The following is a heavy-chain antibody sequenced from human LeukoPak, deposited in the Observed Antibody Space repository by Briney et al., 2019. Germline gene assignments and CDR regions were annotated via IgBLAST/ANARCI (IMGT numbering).Heavy chain of an antibody. CDR2: ISGSGGST. V-gene: IGHV3-23*01. D-gene: IGHD1-26*01. CDR1: GFTFSSYA. Sequence: GGSLRISCAASGFTFSSYARSWVRQAPGKGLEWVSAISGSGGSTYYADSVKGRFTISRDNSKNTLYLQMNSLRAEDTAVYYCAKDRRRVIDSGSYVFDYWGQGTLVTVSS. CDR3: AKDRRRVIDSGSYVFDY. J-gene: IGHJ4*02.